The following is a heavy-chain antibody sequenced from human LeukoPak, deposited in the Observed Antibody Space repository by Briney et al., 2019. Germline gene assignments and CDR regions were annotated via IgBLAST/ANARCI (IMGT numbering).Heavy chain of an antibody. CDR2: IYTSGST. CDR1: GGSISSHY. V-gene: IGHV4-4*07. D-gene: IGHD6-13*01. CDR3: ARDQGIAAAGTFDY. Sequence: SETLSLTCTVSGGSISSHYWSWIRQPAGKGLEWIGRIYTSGSTNYNPSLKSRVTMSVDTSKNQFSLKLSSVTAADTAVYYCARDQGIAAAGTFDYWGQGTLVTVSS. J-gene: IGHJ4*02.